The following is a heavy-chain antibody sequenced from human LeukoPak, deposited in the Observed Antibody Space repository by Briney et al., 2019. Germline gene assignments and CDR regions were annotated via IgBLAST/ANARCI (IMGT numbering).Heavy chain of an antibody. V-gene: IGHV3-21*04. Sequence: GGSLRLSCVASGFTFSTYSMNWVRQAPGKGLEWVSSISSSSSSMYYADSVKGRFAISRDNSKNSLYLQMNSLRTEDTALYYCAKEVDTAMVNYYGMDVWGQGTTVTVSS. CDR3: AKEVDTAMVNYYGMDV. J-gene: IGHJ6*02. CDR1: GFTFSTYS. CDR2: ISSSSSSM. D-gene: IGHD5-18*01.